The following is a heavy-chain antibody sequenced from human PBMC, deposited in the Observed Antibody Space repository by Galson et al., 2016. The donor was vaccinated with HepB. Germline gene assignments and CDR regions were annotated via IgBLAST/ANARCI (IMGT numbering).Heavy chain of an antibody. J-gene: IGHJ5*02. CDR1: GFTFSSYA. D-gene: IGHD2-2*01. V-gene: IGHV4-34*01. Sequence: LRLSCAASGFTFSSYAISWVRQAPGKGLEWIGEINHSGTINYNPSLKSRVTISVDTSKNQFSLNLGSVTAADTAVYYCARRTVVPTAGNWFDPWGQGTLVTVSS. CDR2: INHSGTI. CDR3: ARRTVVPTAGNWFDP.